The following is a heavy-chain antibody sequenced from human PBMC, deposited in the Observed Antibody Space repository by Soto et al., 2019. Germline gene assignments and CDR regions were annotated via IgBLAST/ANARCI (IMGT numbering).Heavy chain of an antibody. Sequence: GGSLRLSCAASGFSFSISAMHWVRQAPGKGPEWVALILYDGTNKFYADSVKGRFTISRDNSKSTLYLQMDSLRPEDAAVYYSARDQKTHGGQHSAFNCFDSWGQGTLVTVSS. D-gene: IGHD4-17*01. CDR1: GFSFSISA. CDR3: ARDQKTHGGQHSAFNCFDS. V-gene: IGHV3-30*04. CDR2: ILYDGTNK. J-gene: IGHJ5*01.